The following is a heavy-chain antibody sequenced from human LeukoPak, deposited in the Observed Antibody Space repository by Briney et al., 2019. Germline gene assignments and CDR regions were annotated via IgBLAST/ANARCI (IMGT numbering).Heavy chain of an antibody. V-gene: IGHV3-48*03. J-gene: IGHJ4*02. Sequence: GGSLRLSCAASGFTFSVYEMNWVRQAPGKGLEWVSYISRGGNTVYYADSVKGRFTISRDNAKNSLYLQMNSLRAEDTAVYYCARDPSGSYYSTSDYWGQGTLVAVSS. D-gene: IGHD1-26*01. CDR2: ISRGGNTV. CDR3: ARDPSGSYYSTSDY. CDR1: GFTFSVYE.